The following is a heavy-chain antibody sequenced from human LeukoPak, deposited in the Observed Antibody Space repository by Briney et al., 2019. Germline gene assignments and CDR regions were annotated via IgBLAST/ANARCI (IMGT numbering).Heavy chain of an antibody. CDR3: TTGAHIGGSYSIDY. D-gene: IGHD1-26*01. CDR2: IKSKTDGGTT. Sequence: PGGSLRLSCAASGFTFSNAWMSWVRQAPGKGLEWVGRIKSKTDGGTTDYAAPVKGRFTISRDDSKNTLYLQMNSLKTEDTAVYYCTTGAHIGGSYSIDYWGQGTLVTVSP. J-gene: IGHJ4*02. V-gene: IGHV3-15*01. CDR1: GFTFSNAW.